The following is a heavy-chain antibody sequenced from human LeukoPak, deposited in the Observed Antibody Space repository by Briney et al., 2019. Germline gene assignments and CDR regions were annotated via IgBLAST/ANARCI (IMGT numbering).Heavy chain of an antibody. J-gene: IGHJ4*02. Sequence: PGGSLRLSCAASAFTFSSYAMSCVRQAPGRGLEWVSTISGSGGSTYYADSVKGRFTISRDNSKNTLYLQMNSLRAEDTALYYCAKDGGRGGWPFDYWGQGTLVTVSS. V-gene: IGHV3-23*01. CDR1: AFTFSSYA. CDR2: ISGSGGST. D-gene: IGHD6-19*01. CDR3: AKDGGRGGWPFDY.